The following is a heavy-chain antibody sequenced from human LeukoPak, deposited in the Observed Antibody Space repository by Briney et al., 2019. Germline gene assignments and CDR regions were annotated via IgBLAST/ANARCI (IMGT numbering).Heavy chain of an antibody. CDR2: IIPIFGTA. J-gene: IGHJ4*02. Sequence: SVKFSCKASGGTFSSYAISWVRQAPGQGLEWMGGIIPIFGTANYAQKFQGRVTITADKSTSTAYMELSSLRSEDTAVFYCARAIDYDILTGSPYYFDYWGQGTLVTVSS. CDR3: ARAIDYDILTGSPYYFDY. V-gene: IGHV1-69*06. D-gene: IGHD3-9*01. CDR1: GGTFSSYA.